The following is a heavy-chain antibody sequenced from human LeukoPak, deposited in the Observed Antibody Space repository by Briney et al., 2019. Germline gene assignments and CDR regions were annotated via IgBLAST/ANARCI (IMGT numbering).Heavy chain of an antibody. V-gene: IGHV3-23*01. CDR1: GFTFSSYS. CDR3: AKVFYDILTGYSPFAYDAFDI. Sequence: GGSLRLSCAASGFTFSSYSMNWVRQAPGKGLEWVSAISGSGGSTYYADSVKGRFTISRDNSKNTLYLQMNSLRAEDTAVYYCAKVFYDILTGYSPFAYDAFDIWGQGTMVTVSS. J-gene: IGHJ3*02. D-gene: IGHD3-9*01. CDR2: ISGSGGST.